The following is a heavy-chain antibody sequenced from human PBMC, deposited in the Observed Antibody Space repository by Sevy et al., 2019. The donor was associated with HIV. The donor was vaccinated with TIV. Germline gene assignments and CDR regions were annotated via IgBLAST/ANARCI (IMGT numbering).Heavy chain of an antibody. V-gene: IGHV3-7*01. CDR2: INQDGSEK. J-gene: IGHJ6*02. Sequence: GGSLRLSCSTSGFTFNSYWLTWVRQAPGKGLEWVANINQDGSEKNYVDSVKGRFTISRDNAQKSVFLQMRALRAADTGVYYCAREGSSYGTYYIHYGMDVWGQGTTVTVSS. CDR3: AREGSSYGTYYIHYGMDV. CDR1: GFTFNSYW. D-gene: IGHD3-10*01.